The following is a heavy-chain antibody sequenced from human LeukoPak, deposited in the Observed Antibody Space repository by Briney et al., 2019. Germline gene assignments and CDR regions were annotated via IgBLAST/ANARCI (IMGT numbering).Heavy chain of an antibody. V-gene: IGHV3-48*02. CDR3: ARDLSLSY. J-gene: IGHJ4*02. CDR2: ISTSTSITTSV. CDR1: GFTFSSYG. Sequence: GGSLRLSCAASGFTFSSYGLNWVRQAPGEGLEWLSYISTSTSITTSVYYAESVKGRFTVSRDNAKNSVYLQMNSLRDEDTAVYYCARDLSLSYWGQGTLVTVSS.